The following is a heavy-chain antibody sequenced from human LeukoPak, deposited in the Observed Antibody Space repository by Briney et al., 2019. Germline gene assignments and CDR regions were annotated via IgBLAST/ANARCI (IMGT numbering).Heavy chain of an antibody. J-gene: IGHJ4*02. CDR2: ISSSSSYI. CDR1: GFTFSSYS. CDR3: ARSETINDYGDY. V-gene: IGHV3-21*01. D-gene: IGHD5-24*01. Sequence: KPGGSLRLSCAASGFTFSSYSMNWVRQAPGKGLEWVSSISSSSSYIYYADSVKGRFTISRDNAKNSLYLQMNSLRAEDTAVYYCARSETINDYGDYWGQGTLVTVSS.